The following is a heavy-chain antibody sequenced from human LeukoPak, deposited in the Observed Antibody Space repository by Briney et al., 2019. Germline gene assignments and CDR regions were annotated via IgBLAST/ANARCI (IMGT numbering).Heavy chain of an antibody. Sequence: GGSLRPSCVLPGFTFVNFWRSWVRQPQEGGREWVANIHPEGNEKYHVESVKGRFTISRDNAKNSLFLQMNGLKVEDTAVYYCARGDDFSGDHWGQGTLVTVSS. D-gene: IGHD1-1*01. CDR3: ARGDDFSGDH. V-gene: IGHV3-7*04. J-gene: IGHJ4*02. CDR1: GFTFVNFW. CDR2: IHPEGNEK.